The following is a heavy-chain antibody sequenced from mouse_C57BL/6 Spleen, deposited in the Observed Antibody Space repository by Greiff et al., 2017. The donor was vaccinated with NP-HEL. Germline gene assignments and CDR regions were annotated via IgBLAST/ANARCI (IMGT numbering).Heavy chain of an antibody. D-gene: IGHD1-1*01. Sequence: QVHVKQSGPELARPWASVKISCQAFYTFSRRVHFAIRATNYWMQWVKQRPGQGLEWIGAIYPGNGDTSYNQKFKGKATLTADKSSSTAYMQLSSLTSEDSAVYYCAWAEDYGSSHEAYWGQGTLVTVSA. CDR1: YTFSRRVH. J-gene: IGHJ3*01. V-gene: IGHV1-87*01. CDR3: SEDSAVYYCAWAEDYGSSHEAY. CDR2: GQGLEWIG.